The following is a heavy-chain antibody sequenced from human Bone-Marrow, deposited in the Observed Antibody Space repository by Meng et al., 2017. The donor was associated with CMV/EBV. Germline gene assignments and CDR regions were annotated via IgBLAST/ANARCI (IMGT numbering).Heavy chain of an antibody. CDR2: IYYSGST. V-gene: IGHV4-59*01. CDR3: ARDRWVEMATTAHYYGMDV. CDR1: DGSISSYY. Sequence: SETLSLTCTVSDGSISSYYWSWIRQPPGKGLEWIGYIYYSGSTNYNPSLKSRVTISVDTSKNQFSLKLSSVTAADTAVYYCARDRWVEMATTAHYYGMDVWGQGTTVTVSS. D-gene: IGHD5-24*01. J-gene: IGHJ6*02.